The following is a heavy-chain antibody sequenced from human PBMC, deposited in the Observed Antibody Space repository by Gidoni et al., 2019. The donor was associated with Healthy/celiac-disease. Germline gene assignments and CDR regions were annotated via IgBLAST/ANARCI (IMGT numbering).Heavy chain of an antibody. V-gene: IGHV4-30-4*01. D-gene: IGHD4-17*01. Sequence: QVQLQESGPGLVKPSQTLSLTCTVSGGSISSGDYYWSWIRQPPGKGLEWIGYIYYSGSTYYHPSLKSRVTISVDTSKNQFSLKLSSVTAADTAVYYCARASMTTRYYYYMDVWGKGTTVTVSS. CDR3: ARASMTTRYYYYMDV. CDR2: IYYSGST. CDR1: GGSISSGDYY. J-gene: IGHJ6*03.